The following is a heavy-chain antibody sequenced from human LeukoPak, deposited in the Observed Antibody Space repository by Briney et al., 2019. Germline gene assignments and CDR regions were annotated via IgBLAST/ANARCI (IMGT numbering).Heavy chain of an antibody. V-gene: IGHV3-23*01. CDR1: GFTFSSYV. Sequence: PGGSLRLSCVASGFTFSSYVMSWVRQAPGKGLEWVSGVGGSGGSTYYADSVKGRFTISRDNSKNTLYVQMNSLRAADTAVYYCATRHPGFNAFDIWGQGTMVTVSS. CDR3: ATRHPGFNAFDI. J-gene: IGHJ3*02. CDR2: VGGSGGST.